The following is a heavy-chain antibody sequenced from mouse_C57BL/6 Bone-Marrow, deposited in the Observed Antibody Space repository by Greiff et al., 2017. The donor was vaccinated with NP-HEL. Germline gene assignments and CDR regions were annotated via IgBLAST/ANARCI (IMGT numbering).Heavy chain of an antibody. CDR1: GYTFTSYW. CDR2: IDPSDSDT. D-gene: IGHD1-1*01. Sequence: VQLQQPGAELVKPGASVKLSCKASGYTFTSYWMHWVKQRPGRGLEWIGRIDPSDSDTNYNQKFKGKATLTVDKSSSTAYMQLSSLTSEDSAVYYCAYYGSSYRYFDVWGTGTTVTVSS. V-gene: IGHV1-69*02. CDR3: AYYGSSYRYFDV. J-gene: IGHJ1*03.